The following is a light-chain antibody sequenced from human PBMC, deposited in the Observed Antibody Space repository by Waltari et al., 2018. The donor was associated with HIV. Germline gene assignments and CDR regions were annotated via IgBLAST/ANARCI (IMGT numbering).Light chain of an antibody. CDR1: NIRHKH. CDR3: QVFENSRDQA. J-gene: IGLJ1*01. V-gene: IGLV3-21*01. Sequence: YVLTQPPSVSVAPGKTPTITCGGNNIRHKHVHWYQQKSGQAPVLVIYDDKLRPSGIPARISGSNSGGTATLTISGVEVGDEAEYYCQVFENSRDQAFGTGTKVTVL. CDR2: DDK.